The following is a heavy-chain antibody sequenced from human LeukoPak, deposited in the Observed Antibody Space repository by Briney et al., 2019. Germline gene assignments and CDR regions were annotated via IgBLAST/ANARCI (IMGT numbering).Heavy chain of an antibody. CDR1: GFTFSSYG. V-gene: IGHV3-30*18. CDR3: AKEQHYDSSGYRPRRDYYYGMDV. CDR2: ISYDGSNK. Sequence: HPGGSLRLSCAASGFTFSSYGMHWVRRAPGKGLEWVAVISYDGSNKYYADSVKGRFTISRDNSKNTLYLQMNSLRAEDTAVYYCAKEQHYDSSGYRPRRDYYYGMDVWGQGTTVTVSS. D-gene: IGHD3-22*01. J-gene: IGHJ6*02.